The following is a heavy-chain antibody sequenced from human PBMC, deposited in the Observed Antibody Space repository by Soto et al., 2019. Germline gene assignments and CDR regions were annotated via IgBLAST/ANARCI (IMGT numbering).Heavy chain of an antibody. CDR1: GYTFTSYG. J-gene: IGHJ6*03. CDR3: AIVGTTGTTSFFYYYYMDV. CDR2: ISAYNGNT. Sequence: QVQLVQSGAEVKKPGASVKVSCKASGYTFTSYGISWVRQAPGQGLEWMGWISAYNGNTNYAQKLQGRVTMTTDTSTSTAYMELRSLRADDTAGYYCAIVGTTGTTSFFYYYYMDVWGKGTTVTVSS. V-gene: IGHV1-18*01. D-gene: IGHD1-1*01.